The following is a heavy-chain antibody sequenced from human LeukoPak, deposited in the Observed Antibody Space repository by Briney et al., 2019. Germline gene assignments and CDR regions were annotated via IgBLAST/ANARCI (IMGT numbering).Heavy chain of an antibody. J-gene: IGHJ4*02. CDR2: ISPRSGDT. D-gene: IGHD3-10*01. Sequence: ASVKVSCKASGYSFTDYYMHWVRQAPGQGLEWMGWISPRSGDTSYAQKFQGMVTMTRDTSINTVDMDLSGLTSDDTAVFYCARGREIHGGSDTKLDDYWGQGTLVTVSS. V-gene: IGHV1-2*02. CDR1: GYSFTDYY. CDR3: ARGREIHGGSDTKLDDY.